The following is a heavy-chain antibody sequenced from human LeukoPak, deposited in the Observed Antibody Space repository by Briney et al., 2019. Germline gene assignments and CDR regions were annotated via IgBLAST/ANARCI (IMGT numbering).Heavy chain of an antibody. CDR1: GGSISSSSYY. J-gene: IGHJ4*02. CDR3: ARGGVAGTRY. D-gene: IGHD6-19*01. Sequence: SETLSLTCTVSGGSISSSSYYWGWIRQPPGKGLEWIGSIYYSGSTYYNPSLKSRVTISVDTSKNQFSLKLSSVTAADTAVYYCARGGVAGTRYWGQGTLVTVSS. V-gene: IGHV4-39*07. CDR2: IYYSGST.